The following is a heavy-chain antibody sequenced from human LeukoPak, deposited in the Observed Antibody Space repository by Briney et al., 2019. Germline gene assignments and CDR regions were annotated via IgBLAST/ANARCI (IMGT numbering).Heavy chain of an antibody. J-gene: IGHJ4*02. CDR3: AQLLLRGPTA. D-gene: IGHD2-15*01. Sequence: PGRSLRLSCTAFGFTFDAYAMHWVRQVPGKGLEWVSGISFNSGHIGYADSVKGRFTISRDNAKNSLYLQMSSLRAEDTAVYYCAQLLLRGPTAWGQGTLVTVSS. CDR1: GFTFDAYA. V-gene: IGHV3-9*01. CDR2: ISFNSGHI.